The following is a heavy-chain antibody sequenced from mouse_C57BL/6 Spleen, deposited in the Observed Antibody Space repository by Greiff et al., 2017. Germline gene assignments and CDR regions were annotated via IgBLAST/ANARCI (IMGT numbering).Heavy chain of an antibody. CDR1: GYTFTSYW. J-gene: IGHJ1*03. V-gene: IGHV1-7*01. D-gene: IGHD1-1*01. CDR2: INPSSGYT. Sequence: QVQLQQSGAELAKPGASVKLSCKASGYTFTSYWMHWVKQRPGQGLEWIGYINPSSGYTKYNQKFKDKATLTADTSSSTAYMQLSSQTYEDSAVYYCERDYGSPYWYFDVWGTRATVTGPS. CDR3: ERDYGSPYWYFDV.